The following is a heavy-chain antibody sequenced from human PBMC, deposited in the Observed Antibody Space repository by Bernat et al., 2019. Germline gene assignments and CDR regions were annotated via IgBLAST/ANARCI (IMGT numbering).Heavy chain of an antibody. CDR1: GGSISSSSYY. CDR2: IYYSGST. V-gene: IGHV4-39*01. D-gene: IGHD6-6*01. J-gene: IGHJ4*02. CDR3: GRQYGDSSSSEDY. Sequence: QLQLQESGPGLVKPSETLSFTCTVSGGSISSSSYYWGWIRQPPGKGLEWIGSIYYSGSTYYNPSLKSRVTISVDTSKNQFSLKLSSVTAADTAVYYCGRQYGDSSSSEDYWGQGTLVTVSS.